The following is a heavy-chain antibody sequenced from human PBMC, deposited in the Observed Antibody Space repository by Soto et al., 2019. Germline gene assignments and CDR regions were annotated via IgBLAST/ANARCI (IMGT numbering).Heavy chain of an antibody. CDR2: INLFDGRT. CDR1: GFTFRAYG. J-gene: IGHJ6*02. D-gene: IGHD4-17*01. V-gene: IGHV3-23*01. CDR3: ARGGVYGTVHYYRGMDV. Sequence: EEQLLASGGGLVQPGGSLTLSCAASGFTFRAYGMSWIRQTPEKGLEWVSSINLFDGRTYYTDSVKGRFTISKDDSKSTVSLQLNSLRVDDTAIYYCARGGVYGTVHYYRGMDVWGQGRPVTVS.